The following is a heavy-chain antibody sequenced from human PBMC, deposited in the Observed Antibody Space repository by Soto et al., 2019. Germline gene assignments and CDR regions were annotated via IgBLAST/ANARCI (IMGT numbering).Heavy chain of an antibody. D-gene: IGHD3-3*01. CDR2: FNPNTGGT. V-gene: IGHV1-2*04. Sequence: ASVKVSCKASRYTFTDYYIHWVRQAPGQGLEWMGCFNPNTGGTNYAQKFQGWVTMTRDTSISTAFLELTRLTSDDTAVYYCATGATSGRYVNYYYGIDVWGQGTTVTVSS. J-gene: IGHJ6*02. CDR1: RYTFTDYY. CDR3: ATGATSGRYVNYYYGIDV.